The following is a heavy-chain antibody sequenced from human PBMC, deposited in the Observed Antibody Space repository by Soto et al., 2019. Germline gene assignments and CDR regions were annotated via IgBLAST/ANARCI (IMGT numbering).Heavy chain of an antibody. CDR1: GFTFSGYG. CDR3: ARDLLAYCGGDCTRAYGLDV. D-gene: IGHD2-21*02. CDR2: IWYDGNNK. V-gene: IGHV3-33*01. Sequence: GGSLRLSCAAAGFTFSGYGMHWVRQGPGKGLEWLAVIWYDGNNKYYADSVKGRFTISRDNSKNTMYLQMNSLRAEDTAVYYCARDLLAYCGGDCTRAYGLDVWGQGTTVTVSS. J-gene: IGHJ6*02.